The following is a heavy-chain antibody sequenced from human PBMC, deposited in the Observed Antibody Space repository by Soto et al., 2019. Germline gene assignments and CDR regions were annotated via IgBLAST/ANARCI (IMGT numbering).Heavy chain of an antibody. CDR3: ARDYPQCFGRCIAARSSSYMDV. V-gene: IGHV3-7*01. CDR2: IKQDGSEK. Sequence: EVQLVESGGGLVQPGGSLRLSCAASGFTFSSYWMSWVRQAPGKGLEWVANIKQDGSEKYYVDSVKGRFTISRDNAKNSLYLQMNSLRAEDTAVYYCARDYPQCFGRCIAARSSSYMDVWGKGTTVTVSS. J-gene: IGHJ6*03. CDR1: GFTFSSYW. D-gene: IGHD6-6*01.